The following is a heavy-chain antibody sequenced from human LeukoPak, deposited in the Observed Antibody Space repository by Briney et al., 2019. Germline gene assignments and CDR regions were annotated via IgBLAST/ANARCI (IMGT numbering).Heavy chain of an antibody. CDR1: GFTFSSYA. CDR3: ARSLGYCSGGSCYPRGWFDP. J-gene: IGHJ5*02. CDR2: ISYDGSNK. Sequence: PGGSLRLSCAASGFTFSSYAMHWVRQAPGKGLEWVAVISYDGSNKYYADSVKGRFTISRDNSKNTLYLQMNSLRAEDTAVYYCARSLGYCSGGSCYPRGWFDPWGQGILVTVSS. V-gene: IGHV3-30-3*01. D-gene: IGHD2-15*01.